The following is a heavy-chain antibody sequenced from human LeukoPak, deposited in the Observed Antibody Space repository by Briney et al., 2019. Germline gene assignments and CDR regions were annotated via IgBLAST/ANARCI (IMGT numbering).Heavy chain of an antibody. CDR3: AKDMAAYYYASGNIDY. J-gene: IGHJ4*02. V-gene: IGHV3-43D*03. D-gene: IGHD3-10*01. CDR1: GFTFDDYA. Sequence: GGSLRLSCAASGFTFDDYAMHWVRHAPGKGLEWVSLISWDGGGTYYADTVKGRFTISRDNSKNSLYLQMNSLRAEDTALYYCAKDMAAYYYASGNIDYWGQGTLVTVSS. CDR2: ISWDGGGT.